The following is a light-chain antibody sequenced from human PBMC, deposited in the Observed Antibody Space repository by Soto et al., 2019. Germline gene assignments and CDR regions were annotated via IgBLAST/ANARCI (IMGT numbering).Light chain of an antibody. Sequence: EIVMTQSPATLSMSAGEIATLSCRASQSISGELAWYQQRPGQPPRLLIYGVSTRATGVPDRFSGSGSGSDFTLTISGLQSEDFAVYYCQQGHDWPLTFGQGTRLDI. J-gene: IGKJ2*01. CDR2: GVS. V-gene: IGKV3-15*01. CDR3: QQGHDWPLT. CDR1: QSISGE.